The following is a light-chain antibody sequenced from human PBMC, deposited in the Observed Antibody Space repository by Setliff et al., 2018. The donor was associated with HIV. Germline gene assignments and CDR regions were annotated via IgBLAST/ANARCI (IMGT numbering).Light chain of an antibody. CDR3: SSYTSSSTYV. CDR2: EVS. J-gene: IGLJ1*01. V-gene: IGLV2-14*01. CDR1: SSDVGGYNS. Sequence: QSALAQPASVSGSPGQSITISCTGTSSDVGGYNSVSWYQQHPGKAPKLMIYEVSNRPSGVSIRFSDSKSGNTASLTISGLQAEDEADYFCSSYTSSSTYVFGTGTKVTVL.